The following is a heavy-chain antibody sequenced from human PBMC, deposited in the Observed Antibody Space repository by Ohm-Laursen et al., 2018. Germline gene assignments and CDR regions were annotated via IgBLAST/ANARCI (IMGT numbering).Heavy chain of an antibody. CDR1: GFTFDDYA. V-gene: IGHV3-9*01. D-gene: IGHD2-2*01. CDR2: LSWNSGNI. CDR3: AKDISTSPNYFYYGMDV. J-gene: IGHJ6*02. Sequence: SLRLSCAASGFTFDDYAMHWVRQAPGKGLEWVSGLSWNSGNIGYADSVKGRFTISRDNAKNSLYLQMNSLRAEDTALYYCAKDISTSPNYFYYGMDVWGQGTTVTVSS.